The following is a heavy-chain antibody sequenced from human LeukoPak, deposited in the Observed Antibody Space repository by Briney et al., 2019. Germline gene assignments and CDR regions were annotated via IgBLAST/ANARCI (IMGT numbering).Heavy chain of an antibody. CDR2: TYYRSKWYY. J-gene: IGHJ4*02. Sequence: PSQTLSLTCVISGDSVSSNSAAWNWIRQSPSRGLEWLGRTYYRSKWYYHYAVSMKSRITVNPDTSKNQFSLQLNSVTPEDTAVYYCARTRDLGPDYWGQGTLVTVSS. D-gene: IGHD1-26*01. CDR3: ARTRDLGPDY. V-gene: IGHV6-1*01. CDR1: GDSVSSNSAA.